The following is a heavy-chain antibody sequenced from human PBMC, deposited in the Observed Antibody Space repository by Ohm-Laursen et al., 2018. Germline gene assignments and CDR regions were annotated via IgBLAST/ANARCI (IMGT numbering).Heavy chain of an antibody. CDR1: GFTFSDYY. V-gene: IGHV3-11*04. D-gene: IGHD6-6*01. J-gene: IGHJ3*02. CDR3: AREYSSSSGRAFDI. Sequence: SLRLSCAASGFTFSDYYMSWIRQAPGKGLEWVSYISGRDSIIYYADSVKGRFTISRDNAKNSLYLQMKSLRAEDTAVYYCAREYSSSSGRAFDIWGQGTMVTVSS. CDR2: ISGRDSII.